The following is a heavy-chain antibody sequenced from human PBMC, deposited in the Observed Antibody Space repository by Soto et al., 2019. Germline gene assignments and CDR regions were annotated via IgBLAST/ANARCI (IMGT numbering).Heavy chain of an antibody. D-gene: IGHD6-19*01. CDR1: GYTFTSYG. J-gene: IGHJ4*02. Sequence: QVQLVQSGAEVKKPGASVKVSCKASGYTFTSYGISWVRQAPGQGLEWMGWISAYNGNTNYAQKLQGRVTMTTDTPTSTAYMELRGLRSDDTAVYYCAREINGDIEVAGDSFDYWGQGALVTVSS. V-gene: IGHV1-18*01. CDR2: ISAYNGNT. CDR3: AREINGDIEVAGDSFDY.